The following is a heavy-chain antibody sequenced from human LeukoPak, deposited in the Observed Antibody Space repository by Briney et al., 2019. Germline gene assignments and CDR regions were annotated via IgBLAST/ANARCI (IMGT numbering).Heavy chain of an antibody. D-gene: IGHD4-11*01. CDR3: ARLTTVSTTTPYYMDV. Sequence: GESLHISFQGSGCRFTNYWIGWGRPMPGKGLGWMGIIYPGDSDTRYSPSLQGQVTISADKAISSAYLQWSSLKASDTAMYYCARLTTVSTTTPYYMDVWGKGTTVTVSS. CDR2: IYPGDSDT. J-gene: IGHJ6*03. V-gene: IGHV5-51*01. CDR1: GCRFTNYW.